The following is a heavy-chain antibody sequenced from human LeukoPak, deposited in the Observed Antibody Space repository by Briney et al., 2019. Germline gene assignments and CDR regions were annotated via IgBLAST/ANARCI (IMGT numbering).Heavy chain of an antibody. CDR1: GFTVSSNY. D-gene: IGHD1-1*01. J-gene: IGHJ4*01. V-gene: IGHV3-66*01. CDR2: IYSGGST. CDR3: ARARCNNCWGHYFDY. Sequence: GGSLRLSCAASGFTVSSNYMSWVRQAPGKGLEWVSVIYSGGSTYYADSVKGRFTISRDNSKKTLYLQLNSLRAEDTAVYYCARARCNNCWGHYFDYWGQGTLVTVSS.